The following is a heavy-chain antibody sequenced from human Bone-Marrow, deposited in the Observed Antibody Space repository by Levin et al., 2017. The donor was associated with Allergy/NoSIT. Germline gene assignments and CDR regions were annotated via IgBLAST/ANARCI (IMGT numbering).Heavy chain of an antibody. CDR1: GFTFSSYA. Sequence: GGSLRLSCAASGFTFSSYAMHWVRQAPGKGLEWVAVISYDGSNKYYADSVKGRFTISRDNSKNTLYLQMNSLRAEDTAVYYCARDTGLRESGGKDVGQWYFDLWGRGTLVTVSS. CDR3: ARDTGLRESGGKDVGQWYFDL. D-gene: IGHD2-15*01. CDR2: ISYDGSNK. V-gene: IGHV3-30-3*01. J-gene: IGHJ2*01.